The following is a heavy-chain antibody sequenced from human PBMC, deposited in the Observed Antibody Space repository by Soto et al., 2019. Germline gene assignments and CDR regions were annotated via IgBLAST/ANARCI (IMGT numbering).Heavy chain of an antibody. CDR1: GGSISSSSYY. CDR3: ARLRNYYDSSGYSTIDY. CDR2: IYYSGST. D-gene: IGHD3-22*01. J-gene: IGHJ4*02. Sequence: SETLSLTCTVSGGSISSSSYYWGWIRQPPGKGLEWIGSIYYSGSTYYNPSLKSRVTISVDTSKNQFSLKLSSVTAADTAVYYCARLRNYYDSSGYSTIDYWGQGTLVTVSS. V-gene: IGHV4-39*01.